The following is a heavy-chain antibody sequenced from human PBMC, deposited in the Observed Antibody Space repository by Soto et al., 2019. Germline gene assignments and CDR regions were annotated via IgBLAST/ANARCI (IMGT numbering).Heavy chain of an antibody. V-gene: IGHV3-74*01. D-gene: IGHD1-1*01. CDR2: MSGDGKTI. J-gene: IGHJ5*02. CDR1: GFTFSNYF. Sequence: QPGGSLRLSCAASGFTFSNYFMHWVRQVPGEGLVWVSRMSGDGKTISYADSVKGRFTISRDNAKNTLYLQMNSLRVEDTAVYYCARTYVPGIAGFDPWGQGTLVTVS. CDR3: ARTYVPGIAGFDP.